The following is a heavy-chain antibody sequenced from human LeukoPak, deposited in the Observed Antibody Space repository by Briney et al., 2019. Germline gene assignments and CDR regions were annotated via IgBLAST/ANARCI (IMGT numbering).Heavy chain of an antibody. V-gene: IGHV1-18*01. Sequence: ASVKVTCKASGYTFNSFGISWVRQGPGQGLEWMGWISGHSGETNYAQKVQSRLTMTTDTSTSTAYMELRSLRSDDTAVYYCARDLFYGMDVWGQGTTVTVSS. CDR2: ISGHSGET. CDR1: GYTFNSFG. CDR3: ARDLFYGMDV. J-gene: IGHJ6*02. D-gene: IGHD2-21*01.